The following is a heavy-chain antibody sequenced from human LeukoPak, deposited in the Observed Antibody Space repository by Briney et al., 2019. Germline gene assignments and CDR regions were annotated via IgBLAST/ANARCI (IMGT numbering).Heavy chain of an antibody. CDR2: IKHDESEK. CDR1: GGSISSSKYY. V-gene: IGHV3-7*01. D-gene: IGHD3-16*01. CDR3: TRRLDD. Sequence: ETLSLTCTVSGGSISSSKYYWGWIRQAPGKGLEWVANIKHDESEKNYLDSVKGRFTISRDNAQNSLYLQMNGLRVEDTAVYYCTRRLDDWGQGTLVTVSS. J-gene: IGHJ4*02.